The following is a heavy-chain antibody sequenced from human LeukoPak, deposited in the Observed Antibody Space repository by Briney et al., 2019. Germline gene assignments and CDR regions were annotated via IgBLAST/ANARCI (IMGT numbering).Heavy chain of an antibody. D-gene: IGHD5-24*01. Sequence: PGGCLRLSCAASGFTFSSYWMTWVRQAPGKGLEWLANIKQDGSKKSYVDSVKGRFTISRDNAKNSLYLQMNSLRAEDTAIYYCTRVGYIDEGIDYWGQGTLVTVSS. CDR1: GFTFSSYW. J-gene: IGHJ4*02. V-gene: IGHV3-7*04. CDR3: TRVGYIDEGIDY. CDR2: IKQDGSKK.